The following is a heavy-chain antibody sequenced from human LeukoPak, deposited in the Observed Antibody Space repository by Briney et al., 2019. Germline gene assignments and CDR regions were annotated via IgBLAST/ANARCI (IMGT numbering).Heavy chain of an antibody. D-gene: IGHD6-6*01. CDR3: AKDLYSSWTDY. Sequence: GGSLRLSCAASGFTFTSYAMNWVRQAPGKGLEWVSAISDSGGSTYYADSVKGRFTISRDNSKNTLYLQMNSLRVEDTAVYYCAKDLYSSWTDYWGQGTLVTVSS. CDR2: ISDSGGST. CDR1: GFTFTSYA. V-gene: IGHV3-23*01. J-gene: IGHJ4*02.